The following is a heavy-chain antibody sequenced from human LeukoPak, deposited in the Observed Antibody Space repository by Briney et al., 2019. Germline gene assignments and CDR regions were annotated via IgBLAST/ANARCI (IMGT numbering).Heavy chain of an antibody. D-gene: IGHD6-13*01. CDR1: GYTFTSYA. CDR2: INAGNGNT. CDR3: AREEYSSSWYLDY. Sequence: ASVKVSFKASGYTFTSYAMHWVRQAPGQRREWMGWINAGNGNTKYSQKFQGRVTITRDTSASTAYLELSSLRSEDTAVYYCAREEYSSSWYLDYWGQGTLVTVSS. V-gene: IGHV1-3*01. J-gene: IGHJ4*02.